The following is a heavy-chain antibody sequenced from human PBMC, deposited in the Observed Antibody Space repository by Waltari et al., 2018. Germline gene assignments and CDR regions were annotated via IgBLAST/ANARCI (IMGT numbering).Heavy chain of an antibody. Sequence: QVQLVESGGGVVQPVRSLRLSCAASGFTFSSYGMHWVRQAPGKGLEWVAVVWDDESQKYYADSLKGRFTISRDNSKNTLYLQMNSLRAEDTAVYYCARENNVGSSPADVWGQGTTVTVSS. J-gene: IGHJ6*02. CDR2: VWDDESQK. D-gene: IGHD1-20*01. V-gene: IGHV3-33*01. CDR3: ARENNVGSSPADV. CDR1: GFTFSSYG.